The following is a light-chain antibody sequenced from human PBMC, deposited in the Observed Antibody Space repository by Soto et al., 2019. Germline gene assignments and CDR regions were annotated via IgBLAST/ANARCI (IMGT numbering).Light chain of an antibody. CDR1: QSVSSN. V-gene: IGKV3-11*01. Sequence: EIVLTQSPGTLSLSPGERATLSCRASQSVSSNLAWYQQKPGQAPRLLIYDASNRATGIPARFSGSGSGTDFTLTISSLQPEDVGTYYCQQYSKDTPGTFGQGTKVDIK. CDR2: DAS. J-gene: IGKJ1*01. CDR3: QQYSKDTPGT.